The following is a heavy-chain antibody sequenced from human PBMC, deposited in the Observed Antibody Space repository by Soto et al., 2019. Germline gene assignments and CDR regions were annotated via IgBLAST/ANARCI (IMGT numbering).Heavy chain of an antibody. CDR2: IYYSGST. Sequence: SETLSLTCTVSGGSISSYYWSWIRQPPGKGLEWIGYIYYSGSTNYNPSLKSRVTISVDTSKNQFSLKLTSVTAADTAVYYCARGGSNDWQVAFDIWGQGTMVTVSS. D-gene: IGHD3-9*01. V-gene: IGHV4-59*12. CDR3: ARGGSNDWQVAFDI. J-gene: IGHJ3*02. CDR1: GGSISSYY.